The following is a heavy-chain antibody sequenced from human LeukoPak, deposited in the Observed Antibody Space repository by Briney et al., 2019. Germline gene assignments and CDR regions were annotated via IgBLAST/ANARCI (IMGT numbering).Heavy chain of an antibody. Sequence: GGSLRLSCTASGFTFGAHAMSWFRQAPGKGLEWVSSISSSSNYIYYADSVKGRFTISRDNAKNSLYLQMKSLRAEDTAVYYCARGKTSQNIVTLKTYNRVDPWGQGTLVTVSS. CDR2: ISSSSNYI. D-gene: IGHD2/OR15-2a*01. V-gene: IGHV3-21*01. J-gene: IGHJ5*02. CDR3: ARGKTSQNIVTLKTYNRVDP. CDR1: GFTFGAHA.